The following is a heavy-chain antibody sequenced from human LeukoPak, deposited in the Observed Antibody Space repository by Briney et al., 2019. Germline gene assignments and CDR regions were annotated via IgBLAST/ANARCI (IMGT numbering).Heavy chain of an antibody. D-gene: IGHD3-22*01. CDR3: ARDQGFAYDLDAFNV. CDR2: ISSDGGAI. V-gene: IGHV3-48*03. J-gene: IGHJ3*01. Sequence: GGSLRLSCAASGFTFGTYEMNWVRQAPGKGLEWVSYISSDGGAINYADSVKGRFTISRDNAKNSLYLQMNSLRVEDTAVYYCARDQGFAYDLDAFNVWGQGTMVTVSS. CDR1: GFTFGTYE.